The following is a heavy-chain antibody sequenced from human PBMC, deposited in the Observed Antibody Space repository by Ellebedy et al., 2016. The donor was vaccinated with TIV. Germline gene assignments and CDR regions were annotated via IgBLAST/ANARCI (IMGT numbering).Heavy chain of an antibody. D-gene: IGHD6-13*01. V-gene: IGHV3-7*01. J-gene: IGHJ4*02. Sequence: GGSLRLXXAASEFTFSNYWMNWVRQPPGKGLEWVANINPDGSAKSYVDSVKVRFTISRDNARNSLYLQMSSLRVEDTAVYYCAGWGISQDWGQGTLVTVSS. CDR3: AGWGISQD. CDR2: INPDGSAK. CDR1: EFTFSNYW.